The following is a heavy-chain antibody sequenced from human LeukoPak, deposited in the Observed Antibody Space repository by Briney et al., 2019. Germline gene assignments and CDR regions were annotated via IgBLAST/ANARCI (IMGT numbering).Heavy chain of an antibody. CDR1: GLTFGSYG. D-gene: IGHD3-9*01. CDR2: INHSGST. Sequence: GSLRLSCAASGLTFGSYGMSCVRQPPGKGQEWIGEINHSGSTNYNPSLKSRVTISVDTSKNQFSLKLSSVTAADTAVYYCARGRNDWLLSGRSYYYYMDVWGKGTTVTVSS. CDR3: ARGRNDWLLSGRSYYYYMDV. J-gene: IGHJ6*03. V-gene: IGHV4-34*01.